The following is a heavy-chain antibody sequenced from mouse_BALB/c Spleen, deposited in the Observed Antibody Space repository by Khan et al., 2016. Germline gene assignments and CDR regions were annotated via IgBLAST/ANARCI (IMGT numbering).Heavy chain of an antibody. J-gene: IGHJ3*01. V-gene: IGHV1-7*01. Sequence: QVQLQQSGAELAKPGASVKMSCKASGYTFTSYWMHWVKQRPGQGLEWIGYINPSTGYTEYNQKFKDKATLTADKSSSTAYMQLSSLTSEDSAVXYFARWAYYGNSLFAYWGQGTLVTFSA. CDR3: ARWAYYGNSLFAY. CDR2: INPSTGYT. D-gene: IGHD2-10*01. CDR1: GYTFTSYW.